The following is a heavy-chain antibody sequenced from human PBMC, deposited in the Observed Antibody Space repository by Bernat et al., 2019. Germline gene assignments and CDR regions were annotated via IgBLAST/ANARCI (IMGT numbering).Heavy chain of an antibody. D-gene: IGHD3-16*01. CDR2: ISSSGSYT. Sequence: QVQLVESGGGLVKPGGSLRLSCAASGFTFSDYYMNWIRQAPGKGLEWVSYISSSGSYTSYADSVKGRFTISRDNAKNSLYLQMNSLRAEDTAGDYGATGGGEGVPVGTSWFDPWGLGTLVTVSA. J-gene: IGHJ5*02. CDR1: GFTFSDYY. CDR3: ATGGGEGVPVGTSWFDP. V-gene: IGHV3-11*05.